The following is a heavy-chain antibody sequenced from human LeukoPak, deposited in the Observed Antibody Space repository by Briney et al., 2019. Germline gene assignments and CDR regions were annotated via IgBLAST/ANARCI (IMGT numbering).Heavy chain of an antibody. CDR2: ISGSGGST. D-gene: IGHD3-10*02. J-gene: IGHJ6*04. CDR1: GFTFSSYG. Sequence: GGSLRLSCADSGFTFSSYGMSWVRQAPGKGLEWVSAISGSGGSTYYADSVKGRFTISRDNAKNSLYLQMNSLRAEDTAVYYCAELGITMIGGVWGKGTTVTISS. V-gene: IGHV3-23*01. CDR3: AELGITMIGGV.